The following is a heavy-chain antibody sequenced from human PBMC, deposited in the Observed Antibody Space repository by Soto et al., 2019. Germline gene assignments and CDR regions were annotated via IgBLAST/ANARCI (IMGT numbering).Heavy chain of an antibody. Sequence: NPSETLSLTCTVSGGSISSSSYYWGWIRQPPGKGLEWIGSIYYSGSTYYNPSLKSRVTISVDTSKNQFSLKLSSVTAADTAVYYCASLPVDTAMVSYYYYGMDVWGQGTTVTVSS. D-gene: IGHD5-18*01. CDR3: ASLPVDTAMVSYYYYGMDV. CDR2: IYYSGST. J-gene: IGHJ6*02. CDR1: GGSISSSSYY. V-gene: IGHV4-39*01.